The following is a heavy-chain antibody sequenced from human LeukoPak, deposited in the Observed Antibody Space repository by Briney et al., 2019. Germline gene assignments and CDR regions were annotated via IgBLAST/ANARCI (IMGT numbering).Heavy chain of an antibody. D-gene: IGHD6-19*01. CDR1: GGSISSYY. V-gene: IGHV4-59*12. CDR3: ARGLQWLSAFDI. Sequence: PSETLSLTCTVSGGSISSYYWSWLRQPPGKGLEWIGYIYYSGSTNYNPSLKSRVTISVDTSKNQFSLKLSSVTAADTAVYYCARGLQWLSAFDIWGQGTMVTVSS. CDR2: IYYSGST. J-gene: IGHJ3*02.